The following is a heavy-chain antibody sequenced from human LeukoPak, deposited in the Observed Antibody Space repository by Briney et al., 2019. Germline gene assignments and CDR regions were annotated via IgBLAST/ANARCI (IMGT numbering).Heavy chain of an antibody. V-gene: IGHV1-8*01. D-gene: IGHD3-9*01. CDR1: GYTFATYD. Sequence: GASVKVSCKASGYTFATYDINWVRQATGQGPEWIGWMNPNSGNTGYAQKFQGRINLTRNTSISTAYMELISLRSEDTAVYYCVRAAQESRDSLTGIQTGNWFNPWGQGTMVTVSS. CDR3: VRAAQESRDSLTGIQTGNWFNP. CDR2: MNPNSGNT. J-gene: IGHJ5*02.